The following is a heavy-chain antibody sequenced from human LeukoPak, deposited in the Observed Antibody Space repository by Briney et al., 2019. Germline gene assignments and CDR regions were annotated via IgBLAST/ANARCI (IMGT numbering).Heavy chain of an antibody. CDR3: ARDPPTTVTTPGYYYYYMDV. J-gene: IGHJ6*03. CDR1: GFTFSSYA. CDR2: ISYDGSNK. D-gene: IGHD4-17*01. V-gene: IGHV3-30*04. Sequence: GGSLRLSCAASGFTFSSYAMHWVRQAPGKGLEWVAVISYDGSNKYYADSVKGRFTISRDNSKNTLYPQMNSLRAEDTAVYYCARDPPTTVTTPGYYYYYMDVWGKGTTVTVSS.